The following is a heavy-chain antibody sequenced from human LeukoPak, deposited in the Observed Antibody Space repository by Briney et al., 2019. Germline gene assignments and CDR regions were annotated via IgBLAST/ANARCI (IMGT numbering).Heavy chain of an antibody. CDR1: GYTFTSYG. D-gene: IGHD4-17*01. Sequence: ASAKVSCKASGYTFTSYGISWVRQAPGQGLEWMGWISAYNGNTNYAQKLQGRVTMTTDTSTSTAYMELRSLRSDDTAVYYCARGHGDYVINWFDPWGQGTLVTVSS. CDR2: ISAYNGNT. V-gene: IGHV1-18*01. CDR3: ARGHGDYVINWFDP. J-gene: IGHJ5*02.